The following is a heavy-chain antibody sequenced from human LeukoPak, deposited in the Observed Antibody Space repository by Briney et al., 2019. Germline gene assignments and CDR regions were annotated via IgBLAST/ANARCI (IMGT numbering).Heavy chain of an antibody. J-gene: IGHJ4*02. V-gene: IGHV4-59*08. CDR3: ARRNMDYGETLDY. CDR2: IYYSGST. D-gene: IGHD4-17*01. Sequence: PSETLSLTCTVSGGSISSYYWSWIRQPPGKGLEWIGYIYYSGSTNYNPSLKSRVTISVDTSKNQFSLKLSSVTAADTAVYYCARRNMDYGETLDYWGQGTLVTVSS. CDR1: GGSISSYY.